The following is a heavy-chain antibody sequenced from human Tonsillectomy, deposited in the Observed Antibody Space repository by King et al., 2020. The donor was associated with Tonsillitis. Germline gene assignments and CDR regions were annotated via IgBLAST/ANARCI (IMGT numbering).Heavy chain of an antibody. CDR1: GFSLSTSGMC. V-gene: IGHV2-70*01. CDR2: IDGDDDK. Sequence: TLKESGPALVKPTQTLTLTCTFSGFSLSTSGMCVSGIRQPPGKALEWLALIDGDDDKYYSTSLKTRLTISKDTSKNQVVLTMTNMDPVDTATYYCARINNDFWSGYADYWGRGTLVTVSS. CDR3: ARINNDFWSGYADY. J-gene: IGHJ4*02. D-gene: IGHD3-3*01.